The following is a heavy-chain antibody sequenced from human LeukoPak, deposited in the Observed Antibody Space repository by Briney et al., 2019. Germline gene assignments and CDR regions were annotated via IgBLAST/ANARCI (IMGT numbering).Heavy chain of an antibody. V-gene: IGHV3-23*01. CDR1: GFTFSSYA. D-gene: IGHD2-15*01. CDR3: AKEIDIVVVVAATSYYGMDV. CDR2: ISGSGGST. J-gene: IGHJ6*02. Sequence: GGSLRLSCAASGFTFSSYAMSWVRQAPGKGLEWVSAISGSGGSTYYADSVKGRFTISRDNSKNTLYLQMNSLRAEDTAVYYCAKEIDIVVVVAATSYYGMDVWGQGTTVTVSS.